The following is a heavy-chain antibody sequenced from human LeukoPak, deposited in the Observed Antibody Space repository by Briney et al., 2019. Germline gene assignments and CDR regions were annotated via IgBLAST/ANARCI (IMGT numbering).Heavy chain of an antibody. Sequence: GGSLRLSCAASGFTFGSYAMRWVRQAPGKGLEWVAVISYDGSNKYYADSVKGRFTISRDNSKNTLYLQMNSLRAEDTAVYYCAREKGRYFDYWGQGTLVTVSS. J-gene: IGHJ4*02. CDR1: GFTFGSYA. CDR2: ISYDGSNK. D-gene: IGHD3-9*01. CDR3: AREKGRYFDY. V-gene: IGHV3-30-3*01.